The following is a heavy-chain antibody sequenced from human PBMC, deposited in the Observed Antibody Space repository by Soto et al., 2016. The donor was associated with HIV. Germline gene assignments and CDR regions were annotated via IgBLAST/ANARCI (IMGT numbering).Heavy chain of an antibody. CDR3: ARDPAVAGFNWFDP. J-gene: IGHJ5*02. D-gene: IGHD6-19*01. V-gene: IGHV1-8*01. CDR1: GYTFPSYD. Sequence: QVQLVQSGAEVKKPGASVKVSCKASGYTFPSYDINWVRQATGQGLEWMGWMNPNSGNTGYAQKFQGRVTITADESTSTAYMELSSLRSEDTAVYYCARDPAVAGFNWFDPWGQGTLVTVSS. CDR2: MNPNSGNT.